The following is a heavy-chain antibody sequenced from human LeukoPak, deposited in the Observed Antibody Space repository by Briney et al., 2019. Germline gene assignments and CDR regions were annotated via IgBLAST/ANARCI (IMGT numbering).Heavy chain of an antibody. J-gene: IGHJ4*02. V-gene: IGHV4-34*01. D-gene: IGHD6-6*01. CDR2: INHSGST. Sequence: SETLSPTCAVYGGSFSGYYWSWIRQPPGKGLEWIGEINHSGSTNYNPSLKSRVAISVDTSKNQFSLKLSSVTAADTAVYYCARAQAFEYSSSSGPVGYWGQGTLVTVSS. CDR3: ARAQAFEYSSSSGPVGY. CDR1: GGSFSGYY.